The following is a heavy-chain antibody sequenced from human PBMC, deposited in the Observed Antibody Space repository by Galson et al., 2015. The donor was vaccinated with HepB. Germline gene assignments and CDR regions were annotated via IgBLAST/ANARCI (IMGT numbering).Heavy chain of an antibody. CDR1: GFTFSNYG. V-gene: IGHV3-30*18. CDR3: AKDPYLYSALAGTMAGFDH. CDR2: ISYDGSNK. J-gene: IGHJ4*02. D-gene: IGHD6-19*01. Sequence: SLRLSCAASGFTFSNYGMHWVRQAPGKGLEWVAVISYDGSNKYYADPVKGRFTISRDNSKNTLYLQMNSLRAEDTALYYCAKDPYLYSALAGTMAGFDHWGQGTLVTVSS.